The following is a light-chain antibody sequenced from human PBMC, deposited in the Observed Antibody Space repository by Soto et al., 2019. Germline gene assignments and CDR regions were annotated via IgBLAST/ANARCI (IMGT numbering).Light chain of an antibody. CDR1: QGIINY. CDR3: QQIFTYPPT. J-gene: IGKJ3*01. CDR2: GAS. V-gene: IGKV1-9*01. Sequence: IQLTQSPSSLSASMGYRFTITCRASQGIINYLAWYQQKPRKAPKLLIYGASTLQGGVPSRFSGSGSGTDFTLTVSSLQPEDIATSYCQQIFTYPPTFGPGNKVDIK.